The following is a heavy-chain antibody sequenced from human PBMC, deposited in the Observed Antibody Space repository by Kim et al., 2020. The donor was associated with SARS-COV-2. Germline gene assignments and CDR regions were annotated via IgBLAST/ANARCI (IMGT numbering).Heavy chain of an antibody. CDR2: IYYSGIT. CDR3: ARGTTSPGKSFDI. CDR1: GGSISYYY. Sequence: SETLSLTCTVSGGSISYYYWSWIRQPPGKGLEWIGYIYYSGITYYNPSLKSRVTISVDTSKNQFSLKLSSVTAADTAVYYCARGTTSPGKSFDIWGQGTMVTVSS. D-gene: IGHD4-17*01. V-gene: IGHV4-59*13. J-gene: IGHJ3*02.